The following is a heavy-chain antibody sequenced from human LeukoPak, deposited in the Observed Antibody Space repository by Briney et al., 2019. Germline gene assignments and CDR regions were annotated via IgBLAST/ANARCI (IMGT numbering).Heavy chain of an antibody. D-gene: IGHD3-10*01. Sequence: GGSLRLSCAASGFTISSNAMHWVRQARGKGLEWVAVISYDGSNKYYADSVKGRFTISRDNSKNTLYLQMNSLRAEDTAVYYCARDLLYGSGSYYYYYYYMDVWGKGTTVTVSS. CDR2: ISYDGSNK. CDR3: ARDLLYGSGSYYYYYYYMDV. J-gene: IGHJ6*03. CDR1: GFTISSNA. V-gene: IGHV3-30*04.